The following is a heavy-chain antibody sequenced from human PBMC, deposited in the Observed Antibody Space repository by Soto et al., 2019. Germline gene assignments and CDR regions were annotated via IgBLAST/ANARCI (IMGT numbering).Heavy chain of an antibody. CDR3: AKDGTAAARHYYYYGMDV. Sequence: QVQLVESGGGVVQPGRSLRHSCAASGFTFSSYGMHWVRQAPGKGLEWVAVISYDGSNKYYADSVKGRFTISRDNSKNTLYLQMNSLRAEDTAVYYCAKDGTAAARHYYYYGMDVWGQGTTVTVSS. CDR1: GFTFSSYG. D-gene: IGHD6-13*01. J-gene: IGHJ6*02. CDR2: ISYDGSNK. V-gene: IGHV3-30*18.